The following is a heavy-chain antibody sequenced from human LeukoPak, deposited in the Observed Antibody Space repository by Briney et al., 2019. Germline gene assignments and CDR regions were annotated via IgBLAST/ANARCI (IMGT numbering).Heavy chain of an antibody. V-gene: IGHV3-53*01. CDR1: GFTVSGTH. D-gene: IGHD3-16*01. CDR2: MYTGGTT. CDR3: AKDEATSGGGLAS. J-gene: IGHJ4*02. Sequence: PGGSLRLSCAASGFTVSGTHMSWVRQAPGKGLEWVSAMYTGGTTYYADSVAGRFTVSRDNSKNTLYLHMNSLRVEDTAVYYRAKDEATSGGGLASWGQGTLVSVSS.